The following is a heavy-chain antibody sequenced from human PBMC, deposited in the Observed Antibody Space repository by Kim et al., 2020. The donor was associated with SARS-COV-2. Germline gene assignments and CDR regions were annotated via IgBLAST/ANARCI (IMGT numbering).Heavy chain of an antibody. CDR3: ARSKRYNSGWYDY. D-gene: IGHD6-19*01. CDR2: ISSSGSSI. CDR1: GFPFNRFD. V-gene: IGHV3-48*03. J-gene: IGHJ4*02. Sequence: GGSLRLSCVASGFPFNRFDMNWLRQAPGKGLEWLTYISSSGSSIFYADSVKGQFTVSRDNAKNSLSLQMSSLRVEDTAIYYCARSKRYNSGWYDYWGQG.